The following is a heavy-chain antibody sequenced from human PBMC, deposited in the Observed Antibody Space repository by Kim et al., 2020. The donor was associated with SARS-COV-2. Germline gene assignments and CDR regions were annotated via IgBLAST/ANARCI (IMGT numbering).Heavy chain of an antibody. D-gene: IGHD3-3*01. J-gene: IGHJ4*02. V-gene: IGHV4-59*13. CDR2: IYYSGST. CDR3: ARVGGFGVVTAYYFDY. CDR1: GGSISSYY. Sequence: SETLSLTCTVSGGSISSYYWSWIRQPPGKGLEWIGYIYYSGSTNYNPSLKSRVTISVDTSKNQFSLKLSSVTAADTAVYYCARVGGFGVVTAYYFDYWGQGTLVTVSS.